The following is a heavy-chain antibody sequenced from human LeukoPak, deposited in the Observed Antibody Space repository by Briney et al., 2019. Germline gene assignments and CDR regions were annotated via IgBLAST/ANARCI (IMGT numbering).Heavy chain of an antibody. CDR3: ARSGGLQKFDY. V-gene: IGHV3-30-3*01. Sequence: PGGSLRLSCAASGFTFSSYAMHWVRQAPGKGLQWVAVISYDGNTIHYADSVKGRFIISRDTSKNTLYLQMNSLRAEDTAVYYCARSGGLQKFDYWGQGTLVTVPS. CDR1: GFTFSSYA. CDR2: ISYDGNTI. J-gene: IGHJ4*02. D-gene: IGHD4-11*01.